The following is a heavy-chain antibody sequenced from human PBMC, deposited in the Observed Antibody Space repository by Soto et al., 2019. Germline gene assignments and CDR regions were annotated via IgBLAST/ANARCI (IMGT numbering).Heavy chain of an antibody. Sequence: QLVETGGGLIQPGTSLTLSCAASGFSVSRNYMTWVRQAPGKGLEWVSFVYSGGATFYADSVKGRFILSRDDSQNTMYLQMNNLRAEDTALYYCARVPGRLWGRGTLVTVAS. CDR3: ARVPGRL. V-gene: IGHV3-53*02. D-gene: IGHD3-10*01. J-gene: IGHJ4*02. CDR2: VYSGGAT. CDR1: GFSVSRNY.